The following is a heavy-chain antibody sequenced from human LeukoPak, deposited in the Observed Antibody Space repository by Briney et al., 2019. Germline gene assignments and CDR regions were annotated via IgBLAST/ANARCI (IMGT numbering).Heavy chain of an antibody. Sequence: SETLSLTCTVSGASISSSSYYWGWIRQPPGKGLEWIGSIYYSGSTYYNPSLKSRVTISIDTSKNQFSLKLSSVTAADTAVYYCARVLSSSGYYAPFDYWGQGTLVTVPS. J-gene: IGHJ4*02. CDR2: IYYSGST. CDR1: GASISSSSYY. CDR3: ARVLSSSGYYAPFDY. D-gene: IGHD3-22*01. V-gene: IGHV4-39*07.